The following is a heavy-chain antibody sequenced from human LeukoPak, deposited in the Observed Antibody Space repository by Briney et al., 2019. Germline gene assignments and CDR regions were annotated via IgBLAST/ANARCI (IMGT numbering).Heavy chain of an antibody. D-gene: IGHD4-17*01. CDR2: IYYSGST. CDR1: GGSISSYY. Sequence: SETLSLTCTVSGGSISSYYWSRIRQPPGKGLEWIGYIYYSGSTNYNPSLKSRVTISVDTSKNQFSLKVSSVTAADTAVYYCARAPGSDYYPYYYMDVWGKGTTVTVSS. J-gene: IGHJ6*03. V-gene: IGHV4-59*01. CDR3: ARAPGSDYYPYYYMDV.